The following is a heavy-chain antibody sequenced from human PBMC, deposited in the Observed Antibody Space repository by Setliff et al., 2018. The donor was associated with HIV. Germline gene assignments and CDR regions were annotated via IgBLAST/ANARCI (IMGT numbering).Heavy chain of an antibody. J-gene: IGHJ6*03. CDR2: IIPIFGTA. D-gene: IGHD1-7*01. Sequence: SVKVSCKASGGTFSSYAISWVRQAPGQGLEWMGGIIPIFGTANYAQKFQGRVTITADESTSTAYMELSSLRSEDTAAYYCARVTTGTYYYYMDVWGKGTTVTVSS. CDR3: ARVTTGTYYYYMDV. V-gene: IGHV1-69*13. CDR1: GGTFSSYA.